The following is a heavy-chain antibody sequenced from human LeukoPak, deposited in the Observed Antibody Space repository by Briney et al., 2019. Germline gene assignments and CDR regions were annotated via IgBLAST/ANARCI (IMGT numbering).Heavy chain of an antibody. CDR1: GFTFSSYA. V-gene: IGHV3-23*01. CDR2: ISGRGSTT. D-gene: IGHD3-16*01. Sequence: QPGGSLRLSCAASGFTFSSYALSWVRQAPGKGLEWVSGISGRGSTTYYADSVKGRFTISRDNSKNTLFLQMNSLRDEDTAVYYCAKDRDVWGSLLHYWGQGTLVTVSS. CDR3: AKDRDVWGSLLHY. J-gene: IGHJ4*02.